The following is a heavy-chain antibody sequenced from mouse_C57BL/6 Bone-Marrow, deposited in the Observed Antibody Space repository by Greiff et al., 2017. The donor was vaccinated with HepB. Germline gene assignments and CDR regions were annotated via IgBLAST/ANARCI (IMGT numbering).Heavy chain of an antibody. CDR1: GYTFTSYW. CDR2: IHPNSGST. D-gene: IGHD2-3*01. V-gene: IGHV1-64*01. J-gene: IGHJ2*01. CDR3: AIYDGYYDYFDY. Sequence: QVQLKQPGAELVKPGASVKLSCKASGYTFTSYWMHWVKQRPGQGLEWIGMIHPNSGSTNYNEKFKSKATLTVDKSSSTAYMQLSSLTSEDSAVYYCAIYDGYYDYFDYWGQGTTLTVSS.